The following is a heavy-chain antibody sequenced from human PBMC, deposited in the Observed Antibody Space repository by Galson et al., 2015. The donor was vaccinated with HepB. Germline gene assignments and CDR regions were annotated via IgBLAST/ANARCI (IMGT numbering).Heavy chain of an antibody. CDR1: GYTFTSYG. D-gene: IGHD3-10*01. J-gene: IGHJ6*02. V-gene: IGHV1-18*01. Sequence: SVKVSCKAFGYTFTSYGINWVRQAPGQGLEWMGWISPYNGNSNYAQILQGRVTMTLDTSTTTTTAYMELKSLRSDDTAVYYCARGLLWFGEVLTQTPDYYDMDVWGQGTAVTVSS. CDR2: ISPYNGNS. CDR3: ARGLLWFGEVLTQTPDYYDMDV.